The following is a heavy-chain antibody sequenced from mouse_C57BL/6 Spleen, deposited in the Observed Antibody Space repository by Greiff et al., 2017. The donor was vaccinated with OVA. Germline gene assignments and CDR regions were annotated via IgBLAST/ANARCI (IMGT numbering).Heavy chain of an antibody. CDR2: IYPGDGDT. CDR3: ARRDRGDYFDY. J-gene: IGHJ3*01. CDR1: GYAFSSSW. D-gene: IGHD2-4*01. Sequence: QVQLQQSGPELVKPGASVKISCKASGYAFSSSWMNWVKQRPGKGLEWIGRIYPGDGDTNYNGKFKGKATLTADKSSSTAYMQLSSLTSEDSAVYFCARRDRGDYFDYWGQGTLVTVSA. V-gene: IGHV1-82*01.